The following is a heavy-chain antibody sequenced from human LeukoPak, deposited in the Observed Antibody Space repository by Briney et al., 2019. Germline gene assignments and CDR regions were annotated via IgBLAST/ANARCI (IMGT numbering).Heavy chain of an antibody. D-gene: IGHD4-23*01. Sequence: GGSLRLSCAASGFTVSSNYMSWVRQAPGKGLEWVSVIYSGGSTYYADSVKGRFTISRDNSKNTLYLQMNSLRAEDTAVYYCARDLYMVTPVYYYYGMDVRGQGTTVTVSS. CDR1: GFTVSSNY. CDR2: IYSGGST. CDR3: ARDLYMVTPVYYYYGMDV. J-gene: IGHJ6*02. V-gene: IGHV3-53*01.